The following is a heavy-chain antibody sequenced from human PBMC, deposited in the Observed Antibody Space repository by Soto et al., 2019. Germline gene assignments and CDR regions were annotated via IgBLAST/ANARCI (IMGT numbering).Heavy chain of an antibody. CDR1: GFSLTTGGVG. D-gene: IGHD2-2*01. J-gene: IGHJ4*02. CDR2: IYGDDDK. V-gene: IGHV2-5*02. Sequence: QITLKESGPTLVKPTQTLTLTCTFSGFSLTTGGVGVGWIRQPQGKAPEWLALIYGDDDKRFKPSLKNRLSITRDNSRNEVVLKMTNMDPVDTATFFCAHQHAATWLFDYWGQGILVTVSS. CDR3: AHQHAATWLFDY.